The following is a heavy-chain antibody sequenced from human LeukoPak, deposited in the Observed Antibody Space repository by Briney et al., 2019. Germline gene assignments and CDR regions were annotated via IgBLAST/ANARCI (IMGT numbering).Heavy chain of an antibody. D-gene: IGHD3-22*01. V-gene: IGHV1-2*06. Sequence: GGSLRLSCAASGFTFTGYYMHWVRQAPGQGLEWMGRINPNRGGTNYAQKFQGRVTMTRDTSISTAYMELSRLRSDDTAVYYCARVVDSSGYHEHFDYWGQGTLVTVSS. CDR3: ARVVDSSGYHEHFDY. CDR1: GFTFTGYY. CDR2: INPNRGGT. J-gene: IGHJ4*02.